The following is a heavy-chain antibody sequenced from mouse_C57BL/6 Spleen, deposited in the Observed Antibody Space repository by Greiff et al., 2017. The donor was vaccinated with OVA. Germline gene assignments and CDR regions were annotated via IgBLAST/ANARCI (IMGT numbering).Heavy chain of an antibody. CDR3: AKGSRTGTSSYYFDY. CDR2: IYPGDGDT. V-gene: IGHV1-82*01. Sequence: QVQLQQSGPELVKPGASVKISCKASGYAFSSSWMNWVKQRPGKGLEWIGRIYPGDGDTNYNGKFKGKATLTADKSSSTAYMQLSSLTSEDSAVYFCAKGSRTGTSSYYFDYWGQGTTLTVSS. J-gene: IGHJ2*01. D-gene: IGHD4-1*01. CDR1: GYAFSSSW.